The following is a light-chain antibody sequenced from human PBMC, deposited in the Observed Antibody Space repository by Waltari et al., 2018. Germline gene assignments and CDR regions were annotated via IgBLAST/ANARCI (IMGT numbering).Light chain of an antibody. J-gene: IGLJ2*01. V-gene: IGLV2-23*02. Sequence: QSALTQPASVAGSPRPSITIACTGTSRTGESYDLVFWYQQHPGKAPKLIIYEVSQRPSGVSNRFSGSKSGTTASLTISGLQAEDEADFYCCSYAGSGSSVVFGGGTKLTVL. CDR3: CSYAGSGSSVV. CDR1: SRTGESYDL. CDR2: EVS.